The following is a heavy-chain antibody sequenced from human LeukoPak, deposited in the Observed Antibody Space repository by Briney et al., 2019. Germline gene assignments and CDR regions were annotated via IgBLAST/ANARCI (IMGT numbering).Heavy chain of an antibody. CDR1: GGSISSNSYY. Sequence: SETLSLTCAVSGGSISSNSYYWGWIRQPPGKGLEWIGSIYYSGSTYYNPSLKSRVTISVDKSKNQFSLKLSSVTAADTAVYYCARGLGDKRGLEEQYYWGQGTLVTVSS. CDR2: IYYSGST. J-gene: IGHJ4*02. D-gene: IGHD3-16*01. CDR3: ARGLGDKRGLEEQYY. V-gene: IGHV4-39*07.